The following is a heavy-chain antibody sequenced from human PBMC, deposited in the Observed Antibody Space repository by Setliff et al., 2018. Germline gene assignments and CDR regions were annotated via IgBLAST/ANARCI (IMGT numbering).Heavy chain of an antibody. CDR2: ISGYYNKT. CDR3: ATRTPVTFSGVVTTV. Sequence: ASVKVSCKASGFVFITYAITWVRQAPGQGLEWMGWISGYYNKTNYAQKFQDRVTMTTDTSTNTAYMELRNLRPDDKAIYYCATRTPVTFSGVVTTVWGQGSLVTVSS. CDR1: GFVFITYA. J-gene: IGHJ4*02. V-gene: IGHV1-18*01. D-gene: IGHD3-3*01.